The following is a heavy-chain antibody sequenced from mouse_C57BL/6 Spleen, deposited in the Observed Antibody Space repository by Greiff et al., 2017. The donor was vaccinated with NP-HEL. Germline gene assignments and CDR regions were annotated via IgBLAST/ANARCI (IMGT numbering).Heavy chain of an antibody. Sequence: QVQLKQSGAELVRPGSSVKLSCKASGYTFTSYWMHWVKQRPIQGLEWIGNIDPSDSETHYNQKFKDKATLTVDKSSSTAYMQLSSLTSEDSAVYYCARDYGSREPWFAYWGQGTLVTVSA. CDR3: ARDYGSREPWFAY. D-gene: IGHD1-1*01. CDR1: GYTFTSYW. J-gene: IGHJ3*01. CDR2: IDPSDSET. V-gene: IGHV1-52*01.